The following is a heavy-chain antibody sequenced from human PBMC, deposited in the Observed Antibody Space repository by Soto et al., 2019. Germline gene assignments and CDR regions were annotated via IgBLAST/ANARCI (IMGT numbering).Heavy chain of an antibody. V-gene: IGHV1-69*02. D-gene: IGHD2-2*01. Sequence: SVKVSCKASGGTFISYTISWVRQAPRQGLEWMGRIIPILGIANYAQKFQGRVTITADKSTSTAYMELSSLRSEDTAVYYCASHIVVVPAAIDYYMDVWGKGTTVTVSS. CDR1: GGTFISYT. J-gene: IGHJ6*03. CDR2: IIPILGIA. CDR3: ASHIVVVPAAIDYYMDV.